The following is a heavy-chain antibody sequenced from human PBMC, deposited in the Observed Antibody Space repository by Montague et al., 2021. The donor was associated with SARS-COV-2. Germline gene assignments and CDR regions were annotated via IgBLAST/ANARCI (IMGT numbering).Heavy chain of an antibody. CDR1: GGSISSGGHY. D-gene: IGHD3-22*01. V-gene: IGHV4-31*03. CDR2: IYYSGST. J-gene: IGHJ5*02. Sequence: TLSLTCTVSGGSISSGGHYWSWIRQHPGKGLEWIGYIYYSGSTYYNPSLKSRVTISVDTSKNQFSLKLSSVTAADTAVYYCARATRSIVVLNWFDPWGQGTLSPSPQ. CDR3: ARATRSIVVLNWFDP.